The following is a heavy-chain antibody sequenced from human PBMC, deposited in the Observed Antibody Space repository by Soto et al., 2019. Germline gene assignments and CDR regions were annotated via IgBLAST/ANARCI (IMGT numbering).Heavy chain of an antibody. V-gene: IGHV2-5*02. CDR3: AHRPTTRHSSGNWFDP. CDR2: IYWDDDK. Sequence: QITLKESGPTLVKPTQTLTLTCTFSGFSLSTSGVGVGWIRQPPGTALEWLALIYWDDDKRYSPSLKSRLTITKDTSKNQVVLTMTNMDPVDTATYYCAHRPTTRHSSGNWFDPWGQGTLVTVSS. D-gene: IGHD6-19*01. J-gene: IGHJ5*02. CDR1: GFSLSTSGVG.